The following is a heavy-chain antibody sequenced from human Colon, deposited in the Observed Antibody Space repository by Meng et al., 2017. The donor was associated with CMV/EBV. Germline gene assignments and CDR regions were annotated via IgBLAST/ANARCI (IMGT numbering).Heavy chain of an antibody. CDR1: GGSFSPYY. J-gene: IGHJ4*02. V-gene: IGHV4-34*01. CDR3: ARGGGTPIRGVLPFDF. CDR2: IDHPGST. Sequence: QVQLLQWGAGLFKPSETLSLSRALDGGSFSPYYWSWIRHAPGKGLEWIAEIDHPGSTNYNPSLKSRVTISIDTSNSHFSLNLTSATAADTAVYYCARGGGTPIRGVLPFDFWGQGTLVTVSS. D-gene: IGHD3-10*01.